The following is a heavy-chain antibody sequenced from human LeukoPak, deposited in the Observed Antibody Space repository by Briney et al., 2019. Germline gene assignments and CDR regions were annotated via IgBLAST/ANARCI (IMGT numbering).Heavy chain of an antibody. CDR3: AREPPEGI. J-gene: IGHJ3*02. CDR1: GYTFTDYN. CDR2: VTPGSGAT. Sequence: ASVKVSCKASGYTFTDYNIHWVRQAPGQGLEWMGWVTPGSGATDYAQQFQGRVTLTRDTSISTVYMEMNNLISDDTAVYYCAREPPEGIWGQGTMVTVSS. V-gene: IGHV1-2*02. D-gene: IGHD1-14*01.